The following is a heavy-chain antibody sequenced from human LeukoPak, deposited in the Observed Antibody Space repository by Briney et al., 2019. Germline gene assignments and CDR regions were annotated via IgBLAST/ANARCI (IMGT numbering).Heavy chain of an antibody. Sequence: GASVKVSCKASGYTFTGYYMHWVRQAPGQGLEWMGWINPNSGGTNYAQKFQGRVTMTRDTSIGTAYMELSRLRSDDTAVYYCARYIVATIRDDAFDIWGQGTMVTVSS. J-gene: IGHJ3*02. D-gene: IGHD5-12*01. V-gene: IGHV1-2*02. CDR1: GYTFTGYY. CDR2: INPNSGGT. CDR3: ARYIVATIRDDAFDI.